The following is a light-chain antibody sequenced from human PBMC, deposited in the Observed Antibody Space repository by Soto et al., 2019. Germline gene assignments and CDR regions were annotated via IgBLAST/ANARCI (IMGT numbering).Light chain of an antibody. CDR3: SSYTSSSTLNA. CDR2: EVS. J-gene: IGLJ1*01. CDR1: SRDIGAYNY. Sequence: QSALTQPSSVSGPPGQSITISCTGRSRDIGAYNYVSWFQQYPGKAPKLMIYEVSNRHSGVSNRFSGSKSGNTASLTISGLQAEDEADYYCSSYTSSSTLNAFGTGTKVTVL. V-gene: IGLV2-14*01.